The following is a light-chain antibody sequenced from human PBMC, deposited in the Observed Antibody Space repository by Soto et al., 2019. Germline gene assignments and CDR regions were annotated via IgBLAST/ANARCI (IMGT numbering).Light chain of an antibody. CDR3: SLYTSSNTPGVV. CDR1: SNDVGGYNY. J-gene: IGLJ2*01. Sequence: QSALTQPASVSESPGQSITISCTGTSNDVGGYNYVSWYQQHPGKAPKLMIYDVRNRPSGVSNRFSGSKSGNTASLTISGLQAEDEADYYCSLYTSSNTPGVVFGGGTQLTVL. V-gene: IGLV2-14*01. CDR2: DVR.